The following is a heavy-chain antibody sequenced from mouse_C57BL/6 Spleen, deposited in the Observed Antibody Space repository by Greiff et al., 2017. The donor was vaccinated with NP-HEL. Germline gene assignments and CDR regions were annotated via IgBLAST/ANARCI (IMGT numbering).Heavy chain of an antibody. CDR2: IDPSDSET. CDR1: GYTFTSYW. CDR3: ANDYYGSSYGYWYFDV. Sequence: QVQLQQPGAELVRPGSSVKLSCKASGYTFTSYWMHWVKQRPIQGLEWIGNIDPSDSETHYNQKFKDKATLTVDKSSSTAYMQLSSLTSEDSAVYYCANDYYGSSYGYWYFDVWGTGTTVTVSS. V-gene: IGHV1-52*01. D-gene: IGHD1-1*01. J-gene: IGHJ1*03.